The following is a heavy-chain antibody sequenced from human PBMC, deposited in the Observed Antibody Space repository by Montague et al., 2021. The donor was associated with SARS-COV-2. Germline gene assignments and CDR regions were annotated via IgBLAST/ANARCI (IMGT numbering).Heavy chain of an antibody. J-gene: IGHJ4*02. D-gene: IGHD6-13*01. V-gene: IGHV3-23*01. CDR1: GFTFSYYV. CDR3: ANRGIAAAGSYRYYFDY. Sequence: SLRLSCAASGFTFSYYVMSWARQAPGKGLEWVSAISGSGGSTYYADSVKGRFTISRDNSENTLYLQMNNLRAEDTAVYYCANRGIAAAGSYRYYFDYWGQGTLVTVSS. CDR2: ISGSGGST.